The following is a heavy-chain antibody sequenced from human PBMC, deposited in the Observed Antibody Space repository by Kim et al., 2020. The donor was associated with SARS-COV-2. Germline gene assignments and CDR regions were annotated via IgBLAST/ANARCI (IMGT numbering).Heavy chain of an antibody. CDR2: INPSGAST. J-gene: IGHJ3*02. V-gene: IGHV1-46*01. D-gene: IGHD4-17*01. CDR3: ARTRLREDAFDI. CDR1: EYTFSNNY. Sequence: ASVKVSCKASEYTFSNNYMHWVRQAPGQGLEWMGIINPSGASTSYAQRFQGRVTMTRDTSTSTVYMDLSSLRSDDTAVYYCARTRLREDAFDIWGQGTMVSVSS.